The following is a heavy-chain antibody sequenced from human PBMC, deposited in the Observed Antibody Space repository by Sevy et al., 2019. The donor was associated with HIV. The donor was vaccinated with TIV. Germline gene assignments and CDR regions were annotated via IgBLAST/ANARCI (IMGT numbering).Heavy chain of an antibody. CDR2: ISNDGSNQ. J-gene: IGHJ4*02. CDR3: AKAHTDYYDSSGSDYFDY. CDR1: GFIFSDFT. D-gene: IGHD3-22*01. Sequence: GGYLRLSCAVAGFIFSDFTMHWVRQAPGKGLEWVAVISNDGSNQYYADSVKGRFTISRDNSKNTLYLQMNSLGAEDTAVYYCAKAHTDYYDSSGSDYFDYWGQGTLVTVSS. V-gene: IGHV3-30-3*01.